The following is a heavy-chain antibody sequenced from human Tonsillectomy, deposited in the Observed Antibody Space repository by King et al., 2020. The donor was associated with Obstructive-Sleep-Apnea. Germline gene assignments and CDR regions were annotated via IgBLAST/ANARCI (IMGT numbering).Heavy chain of an antibody. CDR3: ARTSSYYDSSGFDI. D-gene: IGHD3-22*01. CDR1: GFTLSDYY. CDR2: ISSSTSSSYT. V-gene: IGHV3-11*06. J-gene: IGHJ3*02. Sequence: QLVQSGGGLVKPGGSLRLSCAASGFTLSDYYMTWIRQAPGKGLEWLSYISSSTSSSYTNYADSMKGRFTISRDNAKNSVYLHMNSLRAEDTAVYFCARTSSYYDSSGFDIWGQGTLVTVSS.